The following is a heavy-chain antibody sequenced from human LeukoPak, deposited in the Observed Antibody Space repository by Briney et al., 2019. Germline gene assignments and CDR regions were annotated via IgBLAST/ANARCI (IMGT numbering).Heavy chain of an antibody. J-gene: IGHJ4*02. CDR2: INPSGGST. CDR1: GYTFTSYY. CDR3: ARVGRALYSSSSFPHFDY. D-gene: IGHD6-6*01. V-gene: IGHV1-46*01. Sequence: ASVKVSCKASGYTFTSYYMHWVRQAPGRGLEWMGIINPSGGSTSYAQKFQGRVTMTRDTSTSTVYMELSSLRSEDTAVYYCARVGRALYSSSSFPHFDYWGQGTLVTVSS.